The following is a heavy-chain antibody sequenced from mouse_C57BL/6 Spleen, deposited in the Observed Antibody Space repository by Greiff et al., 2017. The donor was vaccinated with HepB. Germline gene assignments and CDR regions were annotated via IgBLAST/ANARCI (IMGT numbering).Heavy chain of an antibody. CDR3: ARDTIYYYGSSYEDAMDY. CDR2: ISDGGSYT. D-gene: IGHD1-1*01. CDR1: GFTFSSYA. V-gene: IGHV5-4*01. J-gene: IGHJ4*01. Sequence: EVMLVESGGGLVKPGGSLKLSCAASGFTFSSYAMSWVRQTPEKRLEWVATISDGGSYTYYPDNVKGRFTISRDNAKNNLYLQMSHLKSEDTAMYYCARDTIYYYGSSYEDAMDYWGQGTSVTVSS.